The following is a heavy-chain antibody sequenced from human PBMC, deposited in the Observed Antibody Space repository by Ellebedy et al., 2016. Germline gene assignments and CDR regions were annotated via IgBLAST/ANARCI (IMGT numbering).Heavy chain of an antibody. Sequence: GESLKISXAASGFTFTSYAMSWVRQAPGKGLEWVSAISGSGGSTYYADSVKGRFTISRDNSKNTLYLQMNSLRAEDTAVYYCAKDPQGIRPFDYWGQGTLVTVSS. J-gene: IGHJ4*02. D-gene: IGHD1-14*01. CDR1: GFTFTSYA. CDR3: AKDPQGIRPFDY. CDR2: ISGSGGST. V-gene: IGHV3-23*01.